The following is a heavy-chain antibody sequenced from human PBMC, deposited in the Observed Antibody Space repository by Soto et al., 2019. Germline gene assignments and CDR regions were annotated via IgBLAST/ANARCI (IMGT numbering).Heavy chain of an antibody. CDR3: VRVGDRFVWNVINDAFDI. D-gene: IGHD3-10*01. V-gene: IGHV3-30*03. CDR2: ISYDGSNK. Sequence: QVQLVESGGGVVQPGGSLRLSCEVSGFTFSIYGVQWVRQAPGKGLECVAGISYDGSNKYYVDSVKGRFTISRDNSKSMLYLQMNSLRPEDAGVYYCVRVGDRFVWNVINDAFDIWGLGTKVTVAS. J-gene: IGHJ3*02. CDR1: GFTFSIYG.